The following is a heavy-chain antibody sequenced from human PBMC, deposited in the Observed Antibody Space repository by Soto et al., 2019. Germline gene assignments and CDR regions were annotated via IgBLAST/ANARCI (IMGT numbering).Heavy chain of an antibody. CDR2: IYWDDDE. CDR1: GFSHTTSGVG. Sequence: QITLKESGPTLVKSTQTLTLTCTFSGFSHTTSGVGVAWIRQPPGQALEWLALIYWDDDERYSPSLKTRLSITKGTSKDQVVLTMANMDPVDTATYYCAYASASQHHAMEVWGQGTTVTVSS. CDR3: AYASASQHHAMEV. J-gene: IGHJ6*02. D-gene: IGHD6-13*01. V-gene: IGHV2-5*02.